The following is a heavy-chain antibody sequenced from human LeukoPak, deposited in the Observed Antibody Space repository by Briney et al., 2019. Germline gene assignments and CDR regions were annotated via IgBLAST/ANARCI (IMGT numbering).Heavy chain of an antibody. V-gene: IGHV3-11*04. CDR1: GFTFGDNY. CDR2: IDTSGSAM. CDR3: ARARKGYYFDY. J-gene: IGHJ4*02. D-gene: IGHD1-14*01. Sequence: GGSLRLSCAASGFTFGDNYMIWIRQAPGKGLEWVSYIDTSGSAMYYAVPVKGRFTISRDNARNSLYLQMNSLRAEDTAVYYCARARKGYYFDYWGQGTLVTVSS.